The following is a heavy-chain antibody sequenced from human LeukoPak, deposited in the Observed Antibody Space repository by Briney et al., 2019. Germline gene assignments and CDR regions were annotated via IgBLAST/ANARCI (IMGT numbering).Heavy chain of an antibody. CDR1: GFTFSSYA. CDR3: AKDQIVVVPAALDY. CDR2: ISGSGGST. J-gene: IGHJ4*02. V-gene: IGHV3-23*01. Sequence: PGASLRLSCAASGFTFSSYAMSWVRLAPGKGLEWVSAISGSGGSTYYADSVKGRFTISRDNSKNTLYLQMNSLRAEDTAVYYCAKDQIVVVPAALDYWGQGTLVTVPS. D-gene: IGHD2-2*01.